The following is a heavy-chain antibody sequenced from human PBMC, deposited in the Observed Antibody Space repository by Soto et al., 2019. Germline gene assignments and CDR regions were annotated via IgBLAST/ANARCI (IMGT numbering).Heavy chain of an antibody. CDR2: ISGTTGHA. CDR1: GFPFSNYA. Sequence: EVQILESGGGLVQPGGSLRLSCAASGFPFSNYAMAWVRQAPGKGLEWVSAISGTTGHAFYADSVKDRFTISRDNSKNSLYLQMDSLRAEDTPVYHCARAPSEYIWGSYLRYYEYWGQGTLVTVSS. V-gene: IGHV3-23*01. CDR3: ARAPSEYIWGSYLRYYEY. J-gene: IGHJ4*02. D-gene: IGHD3-16*01.